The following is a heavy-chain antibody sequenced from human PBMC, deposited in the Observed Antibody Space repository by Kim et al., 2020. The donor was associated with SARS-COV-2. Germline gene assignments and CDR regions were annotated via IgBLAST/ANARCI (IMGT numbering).Heavy chain of an antibody. CDR3: AKVSSGSSGWFEYFHH. D-gene: IGHD6-19*01. Sequence: GGSLRLSCAASGFTFNNYAMSWVRQAPGKGLEWVAGIRDNGGNTKYADSVKGRFSISRDNSKNTLYLQMDSLRAEDTAVYYCAKVSSGSSGWFEYFHHLGQGTLVT. V-gene: IGHV3-23*01. CDR2: IRDNGGNT. J-gene: IGHJ1*01. CDR1: GFTFNNYA.